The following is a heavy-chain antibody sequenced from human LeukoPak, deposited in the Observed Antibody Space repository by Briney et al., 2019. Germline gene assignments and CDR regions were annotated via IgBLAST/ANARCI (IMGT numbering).Heavy chain of an antibody. CDR2: IWSDGSDS. CDR1: GFTFNYYG. CDR3: ARDTRNSFDY. V-gene: IGHV3-33*01. D-gene: IGHD1-7*01. J-gene: IGHJ4*02. Sequence: GGSLRLSCAASGFTFNYYGVHWVRQAPGRGLEWVAVIWSDGSDSYHADSVKDRFTISRDNSKNTLYLQMNSLRAEDTAVYYCARDTRNSFDYWGQGTLVTVSS.